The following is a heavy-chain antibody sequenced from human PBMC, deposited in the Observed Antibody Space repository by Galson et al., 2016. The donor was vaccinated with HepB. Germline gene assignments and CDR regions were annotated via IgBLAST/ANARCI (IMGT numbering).Heavy chain of an antibody. J-gene: IGHJ4*02. V-gene: IGHV4-4*02. CDR2: IYQSGGT. D-gene: IGHD3-3*01. CDR3: ARGIISYDGIWSGYRYFDP. Sequence: SETLSLTCTVSGGSININNWWTWVRQSPGKGLEWIGEIYQSGGTNYNPSLMSRVTLSVDKSKDQFSLQLCSVTAADTAIYYCARGIISYDGIWSGYRYFDPWGQGILVTVSS. CDR1: GGSININNW.